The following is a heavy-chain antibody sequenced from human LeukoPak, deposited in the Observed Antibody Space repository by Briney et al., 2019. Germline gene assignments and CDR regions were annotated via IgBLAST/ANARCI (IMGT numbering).Heavy chain of an antibody. V-gene: IGHV1-24*01. CDR2: FDPEDSET. Sequence: GASVKVSCEVSGYTFIELSIHWVRQAPGKGLEWMGGFDPEDSETIHAQKFQGRVTMTEDTSTDTAYMELISLRSEDTAVYYCATFRPMIHRGEVDYWGQGTLVTVSS. D-gene: IGHD3-22*01. CDR3: ATFRPMIHRGEVDY. J-gene: IGHJ4*02. CDR1: GYTFIELS.